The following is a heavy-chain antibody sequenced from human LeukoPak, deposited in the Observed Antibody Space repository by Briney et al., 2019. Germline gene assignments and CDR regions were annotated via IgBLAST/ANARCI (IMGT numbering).Heavy chain of an antibody. CDR3: AREDSYYYGSGSYPFDY. V-gene: IGHV3-23*01. D-gene: IGHD3-10*01. Sequence: GGSLRLSCAASGFTFSSYAMSWVRQAPGKGLEWVSAISGSGGSTYYADSVKGRFTISRDNSKNTLYLQMNSLRAEDTAVYYCAREDSYYYGSGSYPFDYWGQGTLVTVSS. CDR2: ISGSGGST. CDR1: GFTFSSYA. J-gene: IGHJ4*02.